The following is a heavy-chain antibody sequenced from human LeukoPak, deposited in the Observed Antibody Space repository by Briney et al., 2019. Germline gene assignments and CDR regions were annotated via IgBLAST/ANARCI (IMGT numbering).Heavy chain of an antibody. D-gene: IGHD3-22*01. CDR1: GFTFSSYA. CDR3: AKDPSWLSSGYLTRRPRHEYFQH. CDR2: ISGSGGST. J-gene: IGHJ1*01. V-gene: IGHV3-23*01. Sequence: GGSLRLSCAASGFTFSSYAMSWVRQAPGKGLEWVSAISGSGGSTYYADSVKGRFTISRDNSKNTLYLQMNSLRAENTAVYYCAKDPSWLSSGYLTRRPRHEYFQHWGQGTLVTVSS.